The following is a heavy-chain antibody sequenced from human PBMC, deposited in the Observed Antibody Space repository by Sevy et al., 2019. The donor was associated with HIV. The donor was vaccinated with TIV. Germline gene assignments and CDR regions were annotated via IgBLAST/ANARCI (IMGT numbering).Heavy chain of an antibody. J-gene: IGHJ4*02. Sequence: GGSLRLSCTTSGFTFGDYAMGWFRQAPGKGLEWVGFIRTTASGGTTDYAASVKGTFIISRDDSKSIAYLQMNSLKTEDTAVYYCTRSFSVSWYPHYWGQGTLVTVSP. CDR2: IRTTASGGTT. CDR3: TRSFSVSWYPHY. D-gene: IGHD6-13*01. CDR1: GFTFGDYA. V-gene: IGHV3-49*03.